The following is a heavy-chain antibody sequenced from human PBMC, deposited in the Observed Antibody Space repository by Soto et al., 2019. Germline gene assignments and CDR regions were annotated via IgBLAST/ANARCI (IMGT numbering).Heavy chain of an antibody. V-gene: IGHV4-34*01. J-gene: IGHJ6*03. CDR2: INHSGST. CDR3: AREELVRGVIIEGYYYMDV. CDR1: GGSFSGYY. Sequence: NPSETLSLTCAVYGGSFSGYYWSWIRQPPGKGLEWIGEINHSGSTNYNPSLKSRVTISVDTSENQFSLKLSSVTAADTAVYYCAREELVRGVIIEGYYYMDVWGKGTTVTVSS. D-gene: IGHD3-10*01.